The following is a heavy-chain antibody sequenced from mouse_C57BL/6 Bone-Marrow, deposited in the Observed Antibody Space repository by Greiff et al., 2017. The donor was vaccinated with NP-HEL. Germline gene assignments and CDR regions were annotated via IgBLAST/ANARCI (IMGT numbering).Heavy chain of an antibody. V-gene: IGHV1-72*01. CDR3: ALITTVVAPYAMDY. J-gene: IGHJ4*01. D-gene: IGHD1-1*01. CDR1: GYTFTSYW. CDR2: IDPNSGGT. Sequence: VQLQQPGAELVKPGASVKLSCKASGYTFTSYWMHWVKQRPGRGLEWIGRIDPNSGGTKYNEKFKSKATLTVDKPSSTAYMQLSSLTSEDSAVYYCALITTVVAPYAMDYWGQGTSVTVSS.